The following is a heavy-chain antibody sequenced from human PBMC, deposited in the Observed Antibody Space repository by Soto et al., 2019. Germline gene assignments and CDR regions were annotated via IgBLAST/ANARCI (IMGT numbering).Heavy chain of an antibody. J-gene: IGHJ6*03. Sequence: QVQLQESGPGLVKPSETLSLTCTVSGGSISSYYWSWIRQPPGKGLEWIGYIYYSGSTNYNPSLKSRVTISVDTSKNQFSLKLSSVTAADTAVYYCARGQRSDYYYYYYMDVWDKGTTVTVSS. D-gene: IGHD1-1*01. CDR1: GGSISSYY. CDR3: ARGQRSDYYYYYYMDV. CDR2: IYYSGST. V-gene: IGHV4-59*01.